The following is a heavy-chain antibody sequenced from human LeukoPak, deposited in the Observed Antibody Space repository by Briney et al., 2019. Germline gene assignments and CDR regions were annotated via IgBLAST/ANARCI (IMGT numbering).Heavy chain of an antibody. J-gene: IGHJ4*02. D-gene: IGHD2-15*01. CDR3: ARDPPCSGGSCYQVDY. Sequence: ASVKVSCKASGYTFTGYDMHWVRQAPGQGLEWMGWINPNSGGTNYAQKFRGRVTMTRDTSISTAYMELSRLRSDDTAVYYCARDPPCSGGSCYQVDYWGQGNVVMVSS. V-gene: IGHV1-2*02. CDR1: GYTFTGYD. CDR2: INPNSGGT.